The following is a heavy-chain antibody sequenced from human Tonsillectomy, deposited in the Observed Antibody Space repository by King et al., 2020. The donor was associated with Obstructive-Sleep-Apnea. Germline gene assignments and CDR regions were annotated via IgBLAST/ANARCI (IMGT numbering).Heavy chain of an antibody. J-gene: IGHJ4*02. CDR1: GFSFSNYG. D-gene: IGHD3-22*01. CDR3: AKGAEWLLLAASSYYFDY. CDR2: ISYDGNNR. Sequence: VQLVESGGGVVQPGRSLRLSCAASGFSFSNYGMHWVRQAPGKGLEWAAVISYDGNNRNYAESVKGRFTISRDNSKNTLYLQMNSLRPEDTAVYYCAKGAEWLLLAASSYYFDYWGQGTLVTVSS. V-gene: IGHV3-30*18.